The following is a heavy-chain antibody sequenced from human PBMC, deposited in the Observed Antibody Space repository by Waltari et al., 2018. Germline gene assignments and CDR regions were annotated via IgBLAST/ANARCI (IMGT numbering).Heavy chain of an antibody. J-gene: IGHJ3*01. CDR3: ARAQEGHDAFDF. Sequence: QVQLQESGPGLVKPSETLSLTCSVSGAPMTNYNWRRIRLPAGRGREWIERVFPDGKPHYAASLRSRVTMSMDTSKDQFSLKLTSVTAADTALYYCARAQEGHDAFDFWGQGTMVTVSS. CDR1: GAPMTNYN. V-gene: IGHV4-4*07. CDR2: VFPDGKP.